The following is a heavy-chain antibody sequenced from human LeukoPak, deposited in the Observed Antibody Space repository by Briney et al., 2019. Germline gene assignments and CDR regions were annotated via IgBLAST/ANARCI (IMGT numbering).Heavy chain of an antibody. J-gene: IGHJ4*02. V-gene: IGHV3-23*01. CDR1: GFTFSTYG. Sequence: PGGSLRLSCAASGFTFSTYGMNWVRQAPGKALEWVSTISTNSVATYYSDSVKSRFTISRDNSKDTLFLQMNSLRAEDTAIYYCAKGQSNIATRSFDSWGQGTLVTVSS. D-gene: IGHD6-6*01. CDR2: ISTNSVAT. CDR3: AKGQSNIATRSFDS.